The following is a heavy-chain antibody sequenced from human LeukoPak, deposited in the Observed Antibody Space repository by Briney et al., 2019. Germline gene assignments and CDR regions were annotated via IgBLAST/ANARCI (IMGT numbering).Heavy chain of an antibody. D-gene: IGHD6-19*01. CDR3: ARASISVAGRWFDP. V-gene: IGHV1-69*08. Sequence: GASVKISCKASGYTFTNYYMHWVRQAPGQGLEWMGRIIPILGTANYAQKFQDRVTITADTSTSTAYMEVSSLTSEDTAIYYCARASISVAGRWFDPWGQGTLVTVSS. CDR1: GYTFTNYY. J-gene: IGHJ5*02. CDR2: IIPILGTA.